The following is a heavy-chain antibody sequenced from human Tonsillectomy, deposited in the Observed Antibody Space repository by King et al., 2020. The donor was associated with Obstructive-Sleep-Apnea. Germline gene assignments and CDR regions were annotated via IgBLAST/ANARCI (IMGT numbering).Heavy chain of an antibody. V-gene: IGHV1-2*02. D-gene: IGHD3-3*01. J-gene: IGHJ4*02. CDR2: TNPHSGDT. Sequence: QLVQSGAEVKKPGASVKVSCKASGYTFTAYLMHWVRQAPGQGLEWMGWTNPHSGDTNFLQKFQGRVTMTRDTSISTAYMELTRLRSGDTAVYYCATFSSSSHFDYWGQGTLVTVSS. CDR3: ATFSSSSHFDY. CDR1: GYTFTAYL.